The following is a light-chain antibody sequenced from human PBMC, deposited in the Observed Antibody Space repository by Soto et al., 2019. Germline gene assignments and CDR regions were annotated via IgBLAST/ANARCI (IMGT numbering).Light chain of an antibody. J-gene: IGKJ1*01. CDR3: QQYKSFWT. V-gene: IGKV1-5*03. CDR1: QTVSNW. Sequence: DIEMTQSPPTLSASVGDRVTITCRASQTVSNWLAWYHQKPGEAPKLLIYKASALESGVPSRFSGSGSGTEFTLTISRLQPDDFATYYCQQYKSFWTFGQGTKVELK. CDR2: KAS.